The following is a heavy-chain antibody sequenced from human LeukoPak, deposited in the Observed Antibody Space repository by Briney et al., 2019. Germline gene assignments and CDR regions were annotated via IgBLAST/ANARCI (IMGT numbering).Heavy chain of an antibody. J-gene: IGHJ6*01. CDR1: GFTFSSYS. CDR2: ISSSSSYI. V-gene: IGHV3-21*01. D-gene: IGHD3-10*01. CDR3: AKLAKYFYGSETYYFFEH. Sequence: GGSLRLSCAASGFTFSSYSMNWVRQAPGKGLEWVSSISSSSSYIYYADSVKGRFTISRDNAKNSLYLQMNSQRVEDTAVYYCAKLAKYFYGSETYYFFEHWGQGTPVTASS.